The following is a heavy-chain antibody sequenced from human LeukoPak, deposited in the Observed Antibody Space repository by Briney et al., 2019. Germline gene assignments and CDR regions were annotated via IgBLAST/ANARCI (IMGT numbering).Heavy chain of an antibody. CDR2: IYHSGST. CDR1: GYSISSGYY. D-gene: IGHD6-6*01. CDR3: ARAGGASGSSGNWFDP. Sequence: SETLSLTCAVSGYSISSGYYWGWIRQPPGKGLEWIGSIYHSGSTYYNPSLKSRVTISVDTSKNQFSLKLSSVTAADTAVYYCARAGGASGSSGNWFDPWGQGTLVTVSS. J-gene: IGHJ5*02. V-gene: IGHV4-38-2*01.